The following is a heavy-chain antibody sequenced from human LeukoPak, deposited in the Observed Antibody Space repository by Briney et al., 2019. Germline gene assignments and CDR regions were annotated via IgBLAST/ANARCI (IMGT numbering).Heavy chain of an antibody. V-gene: IGHV1-18*01. J-gene: IGHJ4*02. D-gene: IGHD3-16*01. CDR2: ISAYNGNT. Sequence: ASVKVSCKASGYTFTSYGISWVRQAPGQGLEWMGWISAYNGNTNYAQKLQGRVTMTTDTSTSTAYMELSRLRSDDTAVYYCTRDFQGGIWASGYWGQGTLVTVSS. CDR3: TRDFQGGIWASGY. CDR1: GYTFTSYG.